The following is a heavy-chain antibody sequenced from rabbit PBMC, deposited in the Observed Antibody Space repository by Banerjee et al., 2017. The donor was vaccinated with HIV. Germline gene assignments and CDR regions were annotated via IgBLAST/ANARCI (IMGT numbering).Heavy chain of an antibody. D-gene: IGHD6-1*01. V-gene: IGHV1S40*01. Sequence: QQLVESGGGLVKPGASLTLTCTASGFSFSSGYDMCWVRQAPGKGLEWIACIYTGRGSTVYASWAKGRFTISKTSSTTVTLQMTSLTAADTATYFCARGAPDYAYVTRLDLWGPGTLVTVS. J-gene: IGHJ3*01. CDR3: ARGAPDYAYVTRLDL. CDR1: GFSFSSGYD. CDR2: IYTGRGST.